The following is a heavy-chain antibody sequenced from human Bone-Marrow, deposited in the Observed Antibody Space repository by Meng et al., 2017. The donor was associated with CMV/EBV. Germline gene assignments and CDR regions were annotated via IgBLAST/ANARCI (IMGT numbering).Heavy chain of an antibody. J-gene: IGHJ4*02. V-gene: IGHV1-2*02. CDR1: GFTFSDYY. Sequence: QVQRVQSGAEMKKPGASVKVSYTTSGFTFSDYYIHWVRQAPGQGLEWMGWVNSKNEATNYARKFQGRVSMTRDTSISTAHMELSRLMSDDTAVYYCVRSSGWSLFDYWGQGTLVTVSS. CDR2: VNSKNEAT. D-gene: IGHD6-19*01. CDR3: VRSSGWSLFDY.